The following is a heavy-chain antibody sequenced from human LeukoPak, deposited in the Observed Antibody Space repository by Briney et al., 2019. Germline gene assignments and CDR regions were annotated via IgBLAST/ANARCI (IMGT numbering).Heavy chain of an antibody. Sequence: ASVKVSCKASGYTFTSYDINWVRQATGQGLEWMGWMNPNSGNTGYAQKFQGRVTMTRNTSISTAYMELSSLRSEDTAVYYCARAKRSSLYDPIYYYGMDVWGQGTTVTVSS. V-gene: IGHV1-8*01. J-gene: IGHJ6*02. CDR3: ARAKRSSLYDPIYYYGMDV. CDR1: GYTFTSYD. D-gene: IGHD6-13*01. CDR2: MNPNSGNT.